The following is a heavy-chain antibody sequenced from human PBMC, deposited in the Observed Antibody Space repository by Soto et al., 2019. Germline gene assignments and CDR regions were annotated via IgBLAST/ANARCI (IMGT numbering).Heavy chain of an antibody. CDR3: AREWSLSVAAPGY. D-gene: IGHD6-19*01. Sequence: HPGGSLRLSCAASGFTFSTYTMYWVRQAPGKGQEWVAGLSNNGIYTDYSASVKGRFTISRDNSMHTLHLQMNSLRAVDSAVYFCAREWSLSVAAPGYWGQGALVTVSS. CDR1: GFTFSTYT. V-gene: IGHV3-30-3*01. CDR2: LSNNGIYT. J-gene: IGHJ4*02.